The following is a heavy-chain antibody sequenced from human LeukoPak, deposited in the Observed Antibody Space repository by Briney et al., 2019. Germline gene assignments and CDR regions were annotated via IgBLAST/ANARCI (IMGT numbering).Heavy chain of an antibody. CDR2: ISAHAGNT. Sequence: ASVTVSCKASGYIFSSYGISWVRQAPGQGLEWVGWISAHAGNTNYAQKVQGRVTMTMDTFSSTAYMELRSLRSDDTAVYYCAREGTSGYDQQDYWGQGTLVTVSS. V-gene: IGHV1-18*01. D-gene: IGHD5-12*01. CDR1: GYIFSSYG. J-gene: IGHJ4*02. CDR3: AREGTSGYDQQDY.